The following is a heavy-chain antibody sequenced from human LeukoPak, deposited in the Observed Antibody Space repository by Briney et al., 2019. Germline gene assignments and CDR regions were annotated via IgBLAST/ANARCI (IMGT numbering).Heavy chain of an antibody. CDR1: GFTFDDYA. CDR2: ISYDGSNK. CDR3: ARDLLGATEEYYFDY. J-gene: IGHJ4*02. D-gene: IGHD1-26*01. V-gene: IGHV3-30-3*01. Sequence: GGSLRLSCAASGFTFDDYAMHWVRQAPGKGLEWVAVISYDGSNKYYADSVKGRFTISRDNSKNTLYLQMNSLRAEDTAVYYCARDLLGATEEYYFDYWGQGTLVTVSS.